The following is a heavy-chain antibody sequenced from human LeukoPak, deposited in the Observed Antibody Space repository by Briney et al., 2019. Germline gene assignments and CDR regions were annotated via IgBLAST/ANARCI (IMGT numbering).Heavy chain of an antibody. CDR3: ARSPQSGWFGELPNYYYGMDV. Sequence: SETLSLTCTVSGGSISSYYWSWIRQPAEKGLEWIGRIYTSGSTNYNPSLKSRVTMSVDTSKNQFSLKLSSVTAADTAVYYCARSPQSGWFGELPNYYYGMDVWGQGTAVTVSS. V-gene: IGHV4-4*07. D-gene: IGHD3-10*01. J-gene: IGHJ6*02. CDR2: IYTSGST. CDR1: GGSISSYY.